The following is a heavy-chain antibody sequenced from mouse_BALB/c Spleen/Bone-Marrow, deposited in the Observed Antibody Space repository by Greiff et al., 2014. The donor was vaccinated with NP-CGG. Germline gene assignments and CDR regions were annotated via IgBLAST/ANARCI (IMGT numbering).Heavy chain of an antibody. Sequence: EVQRVESGGGLVKPGGSLKLSCAASGFTFSDYYMCWIRQTPEKRLEWVATISDGGGYTYYPDSVKGRFTISRDNAKNNLYLQMSSLESEDTVMYYCVRSGERYGGMDYWGQGTSVTVSS. CDR1: GFTFSDYY. D-gene: IGHD2-10*02. V-gene: IGHV5-4*02. CDR2: ISDGGGYT. J-gene: IGHJ4*01. CDR3: VRSGERYGGMDY.